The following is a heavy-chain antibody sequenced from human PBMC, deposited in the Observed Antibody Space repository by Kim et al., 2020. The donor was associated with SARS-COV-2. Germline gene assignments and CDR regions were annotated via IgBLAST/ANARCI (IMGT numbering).Heavy chain of an antibody. CDR3: ASDPIGSSEDKPFDY. V-gene: IGHV3-33*01. CDR1: GFTFSSYG. D-gene: IGHD6-6*01. J-gene: IGHJ4*02. CDR2: IWYDGSNK. Sequence: GGSLRLSCAASGFTFSSYGMHWVRQAPGKGLEWVAVIWYDGSNKYYADSVKGRFTISRDNSKNTLYLQMNSLRAEDTAVYYCASDPIGSSEDKPFDYWGQGTLVTVSS.